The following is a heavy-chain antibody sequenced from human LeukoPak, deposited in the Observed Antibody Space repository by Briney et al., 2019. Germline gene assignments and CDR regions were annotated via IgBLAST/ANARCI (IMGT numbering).Heavy chain of an antibody. J-gene: IGHJ5*02. CDR2: IYHSGRT. D-gene: IGHD3-3*01. V-gene: IGHV4-38-2*01. CDR1: GYSISSGYY. Sequence: PSETLSLTCAVSGYSISSGYYWGWIRQPPGKGLEWIGSIYHSGRTYYNPSLKSRVTISVDTSKNQFSLKLSSVTAADTAVYYCARRLNGGSTIFGGDNWFDPWGQGTLVTVSS. CDR3: ARRLNGGSTIFGGDNWFDP.